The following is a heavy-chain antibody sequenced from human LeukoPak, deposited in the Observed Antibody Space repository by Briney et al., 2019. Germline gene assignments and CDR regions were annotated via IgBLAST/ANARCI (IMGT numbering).Heavy chain of an antibody. J-gene: IGHJ4*02. D-gene: IGHD2-15*01. CDR3: ARPLRGVVGSYDF. V-gene: IGHV3-23*01. Sequence: GGSLRLSCAASGFTFSNYAMNWVRQAPGKGLEWVSAISNSGSSAYSADSVKGRFTISRDSSKNTLYLQMSSLRAEDTALYCCARPLRGVVGSYDFWGQGTLVTVSS. CDR2: ISNSGSSA. CDR1: GFTFSNYA.